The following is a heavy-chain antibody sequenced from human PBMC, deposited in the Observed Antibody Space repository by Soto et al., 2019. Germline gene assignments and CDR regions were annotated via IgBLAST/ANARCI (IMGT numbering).Heavy chain of an antibody. CDR3: ARDMKRPIIVVVITHYYYYGMDV. V-gene: IGHV3-21*01. CDR1: GFTFSSYS. J-gene: IGHJ6*02. Sequence: GGSLRLSCAASGFTFSSYSMNWVRQAPGKGLEWVSSISSSSSYIYYADSVKGRFTISRDNAKNSLYLQMNSLRAEDTAVYYCARDMKRPIIVVVITHYYYYGMDVWGQGTTVTVSS. CDR2: ISSSSSYI. D-gene: IGHD3-22*01.